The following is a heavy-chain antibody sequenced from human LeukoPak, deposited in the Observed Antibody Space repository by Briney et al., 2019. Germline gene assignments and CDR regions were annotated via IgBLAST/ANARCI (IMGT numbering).Heavy chain of an antibody. Sequence: GGSLRLSCAASGFTFSSYGMHWVRQAPGKGLEWVAFIRYDGINKYYTDSVKGRFTISRDNSKNTLYLQMNSLRDEDTAVYYCAKDGDSSSSGYWFDPWGQGTLVTVSS. J-gene: IGHJ5*02. CDR2: IRYDGINK. D-gene: IGHD6-6*01. CDR3: AKDGDSSSSGYWFDP. V-gene: IGHV3-30*02. CDR1: GFTFSSYG.